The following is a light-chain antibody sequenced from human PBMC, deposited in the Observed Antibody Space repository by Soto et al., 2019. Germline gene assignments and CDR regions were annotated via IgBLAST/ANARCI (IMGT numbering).Light chain of an antibody. CDR2: EVS. CDR1: NSDIGIYNY. CDR3: CSFEDSLTWV. Sequence: QSALTQPASVSGSPGQSITISCTGTNSDIGIYNYVSWYQQHPGKAPKLVICEVSNRPSGISNRFSASKSGDAASLTISGLQAEDEADYYCCSFEDSLTWVFGGGTKVTVL. V-gene: IGLV2-23*02. J-gene: IGLJ3*02.